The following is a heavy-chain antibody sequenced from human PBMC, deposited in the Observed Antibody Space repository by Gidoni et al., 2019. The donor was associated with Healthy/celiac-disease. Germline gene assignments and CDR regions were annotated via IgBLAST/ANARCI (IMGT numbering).Heavy chain of an antibody. V-gene: IGHV2-5*02. CDR3: AHKGSGAVAGTLDY. J-gene: IGHJ4*02. D-gene: IGHD6-19*01. CDR1: GFSLSTSGVG. CDR2: IYWDDDK. Sequence: QITLKASGPTLVKPTQTLTLTCTSSGFSLSTSGVGVGWIRQPPGKALEWLALIYWDDDKRYSPSLKSRLTITKDTSKNQVVLTMTNMDPVDTATYYCAHKGSGAVAGTLDYWGQGTLVTVSS.